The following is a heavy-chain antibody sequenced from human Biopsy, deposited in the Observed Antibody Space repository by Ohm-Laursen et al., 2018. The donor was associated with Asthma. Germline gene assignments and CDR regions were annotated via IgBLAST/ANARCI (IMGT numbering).Heavy chain of an antibody. J-gene: IGHJ4*02. CDR1: GFSFSNFA. D-gene: IGHD1-7*01. V-gene: IGHV3-30*07. CDR3: ARVMELELLDY. Sequence: SLRLSCSASGFSFSNFAIHWVRQAPGKGLEWVGVISKDASTQDYADSVKGRFTMARDNSKNTLDLQMNSLRAEDTAVYYCARVMELELLDYWGQGTLVTVSS. CDR2: ISKDASTQ.